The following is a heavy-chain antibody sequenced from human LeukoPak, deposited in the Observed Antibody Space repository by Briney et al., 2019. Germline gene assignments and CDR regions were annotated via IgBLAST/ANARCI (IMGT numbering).Heavy chain of an antibody. CDR1: GGSISGGSYY. CDR3: ARRGSSSAGYAMDV. V-gene: IGHV4-39*01. CDR2: IFYSGST. D-gene: IGHD6-6*01. Sequence: SETLSLTCTVSGGSISGGSYYWGWIRQPPGKGLEWIGSIFYSGSTYYDPSLKSRVTISVDTSKNQLSLKMRFVTAADTAVYYCARRGSSSAGYAMDVWGQGTTVTVSS. J-gene: IGHJ6*02.